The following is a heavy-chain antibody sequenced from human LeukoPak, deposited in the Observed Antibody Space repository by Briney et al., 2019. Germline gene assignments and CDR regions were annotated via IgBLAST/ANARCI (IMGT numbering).Heavy chain of an antibody. V-gene: IGHV1-8*03. CDR2: MNPNSGST. Sequence: ASVKVSCKASGYTFTNYDINWVRQATGQGLEWMGWMNPNSGSTAYAQKFQGRVTITRSTSISTAYMELSSLRSEDTAMYYCARDLLYYDSSGGDYWGQGTLVTVSS. CDR1: GYTFTNYD. D-gene: IGHD3-22*01. CDR3: ARDLLYYDSSGGDY. J-gene: IGHJ4*02.